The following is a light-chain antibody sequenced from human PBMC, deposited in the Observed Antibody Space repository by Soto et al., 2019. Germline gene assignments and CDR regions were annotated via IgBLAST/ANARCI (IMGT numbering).Light chain of an antibody. J-gene: IGLJ1*01. CDR3: CLYAGSYV. CDR1: SSDVGGYNY. CDR2: DVS. V-gene: IGLV2-11*01. Sequence: QSALTQPRSVSGSPGQSVTISCTGTSSDVGGYNYVSWYQQHPGKAPKLTIYDVSKLRSGVPDRFSGSTSGNTASLTISGLHAEHDADYYCCLYAGSYVFVNGTKLTVL.